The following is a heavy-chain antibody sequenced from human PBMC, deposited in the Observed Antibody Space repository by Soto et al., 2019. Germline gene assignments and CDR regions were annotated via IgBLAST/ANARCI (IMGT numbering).Heavy chain of an antibody. CDR2: IIPILGIA. D-gene: IGHD1-7*01. CDR3: AREGYNWNYRGNWFDP. Sequence: GASVKVSCKASGGTFSSYTISWVRQAPGQGLEWMGRIIPILGIANYAQKFQGRVTITADKSTSTAYMELSSLRSEDTAVYYCAREGYNWNYRGNWFDPWGQGTLVTVSS. J-gene: IGHJ5*02. CDR1: GGTFSSYT. V-gene: IGHV1-69*04.